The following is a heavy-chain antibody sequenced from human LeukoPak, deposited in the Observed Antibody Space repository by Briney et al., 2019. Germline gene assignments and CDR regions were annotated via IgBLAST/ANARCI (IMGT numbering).Heavy chain of an antibody. Sequence: GGSLRLSCAASGFTFSSYAMSWVRQAPGKGLEWVSAISGSGGSTYYADSVKGRFTISRDNSKNTLYLQMNSLRAEDTAVYYCAKGSGYSGYDSHYYYYMDVWGKGTTVTVSS. CDR3: AKGSGYSGYDSHYYYYMDV. D-gene: IGHD5-12*01. CDR2: ISGSGGST. J-gene: IGHJ6*03. V-gene: IGHV3-23*01. CDR1: GFTFSSYA.